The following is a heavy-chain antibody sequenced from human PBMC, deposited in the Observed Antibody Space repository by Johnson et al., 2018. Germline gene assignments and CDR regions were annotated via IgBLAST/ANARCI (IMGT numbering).Heavy chain of an antibody. CDR2: ISSDGSNE. Sequence: VQLLESGGGVVQPGRSLRLSCAASGFTFSSYGMHWVRQAPGQGLEWVAVISSDGSNEYYADSVKGRFTIPRDNSKNTLYLQMNSLRAEDTAVYYCAAIAMVRGVMSPYYGMDVWGQGTTVTVSS. V-gene: IGHV3-30*03. J-gene: IGHJ6*02. CDR1: GFTFSSYG. D-gene: IGHD3-10*01. CDR3: AAIAMVRGVMSPYYGMDV.